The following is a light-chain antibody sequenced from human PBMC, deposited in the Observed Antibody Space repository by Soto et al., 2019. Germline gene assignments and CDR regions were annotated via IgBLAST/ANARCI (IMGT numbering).Light chain of an antibody. V-gene: IGKV1-39*01. CDR3: QHYNSYSEA. CDR2: AAS. Sequence: DLPLTQSTSSLSVSFGDRVTITSGASQSISSYLNWYQQKPGKAPKLLIYAASSLQSGVPSRFSGSGYGTDFNLTISSLQPDDFATYYCQHYNSYSEAFGQGTKVDIK. CDR1: QSISSY. J-gene: IGKJ1*01.